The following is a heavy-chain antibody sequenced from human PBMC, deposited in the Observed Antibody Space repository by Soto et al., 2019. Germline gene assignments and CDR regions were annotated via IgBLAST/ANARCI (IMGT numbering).Heavy chain of an antibody. V-gene: IGHV1-69*12. Sequence: QVQLVQSGAEVKKPGSSVKVSCKASGGTFTNYAISWVRQAPGQGLEWMGGITPFFGTANYAQRFKGRVTITADESMTTAYVELSRLRSEATAVYYCAQTLGLAVAGPGRFDLWGRGTLVTVSS. D-gene: IGHD6-19*01. CDR1: GGTFTNYA. J-gene: IGHJ2*01. CDR3: AQTLGLAVAGPGRFDL. CDR2: ITPFFGTA.